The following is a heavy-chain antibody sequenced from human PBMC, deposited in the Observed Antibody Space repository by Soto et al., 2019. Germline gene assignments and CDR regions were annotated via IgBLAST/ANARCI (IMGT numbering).Heavy chain of an antibody. CDR2: ISYDGSNK. J-gene: IGHJ6*02. CDR3: AKERARMVRGVIKFRESLYGMDV. Sequence: GGSLRLSCAASGFTFRSYGMHWVRQAPGKGLEWVAVISYDGSNKYYADSVKGRFTISRDNSKNTLYLQMNSLRAEDTAVYYGAKERARMVRGVIKFRESLYGMDVWGQVTTVTLSS. V-gene: IGHV3-30*18. D-gene: IGHD3-10*01. CDR1: GFTFRSYG.